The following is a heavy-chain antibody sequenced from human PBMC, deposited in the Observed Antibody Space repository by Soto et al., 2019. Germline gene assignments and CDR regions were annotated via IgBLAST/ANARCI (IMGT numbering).Heavy chain of an antibody. Sequence: SETLSLTCTVSYGSISNYYWNWIRQPPGKGLEWIGYIYYTGNTNSNPSLKSRVTLSLDTSKNQLSLKLTSVTPADTAVYYCARESDIPSGIDVWGQGTTVTVSS. J-gene: IGHJ6*02. CDR3: ARESDIPSGIDV. CDR1: YGSISNYY. CDR2: IYYTGNT. V-gene: IGHV4-59*01.